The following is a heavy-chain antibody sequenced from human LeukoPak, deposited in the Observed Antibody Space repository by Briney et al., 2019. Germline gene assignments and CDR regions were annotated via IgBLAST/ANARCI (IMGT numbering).Heavy chain of an antibody. CDR2: INTNTGNP. V-gene: IGHV7-4-1*02. CDR3: AREDYFDSSGYLDAFEI. Sequence: ASVKVSCKASGYTFTSYAMNWVRQAPGQGLEWMGWINTNTGNPTYAQGFTGRFVFSLDTSVSTAYLQISSLKAEDTAVYYCAREDYFDSSGYLDAFEIWGQGTMVTVSS. D-gene: IGHD3-22*01. CDR1: GYTFTSYA. J-gene: IGHJ3*02.